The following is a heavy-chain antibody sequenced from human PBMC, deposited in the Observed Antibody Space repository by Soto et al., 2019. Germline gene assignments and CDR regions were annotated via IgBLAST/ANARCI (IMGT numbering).Heavy chain of an antibody. CDR3: ARDKGRGQLGGNYYSALDV. D-gene: IGHD1-1*01. Sequence: QVQLVQSGAEVLKPGSSVKLSCKTSGDTFDTFASSWVRQAPGQGLEWMGGIIPIFRTPDYTQKFQGRVTITADVSTSTAYMEQTRLISEDTSGYSCARDKGRGQLGGNYYSALDVWGQGTTVTVSS. CDR1: GDTFDTFA. V-gene: IGHV1-69*12. CDR2: IIPIFRTP. J-gene: IGHJ6*02.